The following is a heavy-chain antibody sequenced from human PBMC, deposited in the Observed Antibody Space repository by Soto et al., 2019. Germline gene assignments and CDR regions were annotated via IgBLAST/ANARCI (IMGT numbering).Heavy chain of an antibody. CDR2: INHSGST. Sequence: SETLSLTCAVYGGSFSSYYWSWIRQPPGKGLEWIGEINHSGSTNYNPSLKSRVTISVDTSKNQFSLKLSSVTAADTAVYYCARGQRPRLIYDILTGYYSDAFDIWGQGTMVTVSS. D-gene: IGHD3-9*01. CDR3: ARGQRPRLIYDILTGYYSDAFDI. J-gene: IGHJ3*02. CDR1: GGSFSSYY. V-gene: IGHV4-34*01.